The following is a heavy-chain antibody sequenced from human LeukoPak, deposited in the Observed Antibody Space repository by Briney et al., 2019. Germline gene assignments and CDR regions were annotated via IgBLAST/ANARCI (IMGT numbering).Heavy chain of an antibody. Sequence: GGSLRLSCAASGFTFSSYAMSWVRQAPGKGLEWVSAISGSGGSTYYADSVKGRFTISRDNSKDTLYLQMNSLRAEDTAVYYCAKDRIYGDSSGYYMDVWGKGTTVTVSS. CDR3: AKDRIYGDSSGYYMDV. CDR1: GFTFSSYA. J-gene: IGHJ6*03. V-gene: IGHV3-23*01. D-gene: IGHD4-17*01. CDR2: ISGSGGST.